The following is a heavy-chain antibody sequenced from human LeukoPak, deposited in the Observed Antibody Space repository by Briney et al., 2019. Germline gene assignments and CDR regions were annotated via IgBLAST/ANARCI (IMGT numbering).Heavy chain of an antibody. CDR2: IYWNGDYT. Sequence: SAGTLRLYCAISGFTFDDYGMNWLRQAPGKGLEWVSGIYWNGDYTHYADSVKGRFTISRDNAKNSLYLQMTSLRAEDTALYYCARSYSSRSFYYMDVWGKGTTVTVS. J-gene: IGHJ6*03. D-gene: IGHD6-13*01. CDR1: GFTFDDYG. V-gene: IGHV3-20*04. CDR3: ARSYSSRSFYYMDV.